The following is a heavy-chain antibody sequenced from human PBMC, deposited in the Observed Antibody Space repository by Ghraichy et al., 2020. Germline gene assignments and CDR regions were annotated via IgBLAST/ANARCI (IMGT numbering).Heavy chain of an antibody. CDR3: AGIQSVDGMDV. V-gene: IGHV4-39*01. CDR2: IYYSGYT. CDR1: GGSISRSTYY. J-gene: IGHJ6*02. D-gene: IGHD4-11*01. Sequence: SETLSLTCTVSGGSISRSTYYWGWIRQPPGKGLEWIGSIYYSGYTYYNPSLKSRVTISVDTSKNQYSLKLTAVTAADTAVYYCAGIQSVDGMDVWGPGTPVTVSS.